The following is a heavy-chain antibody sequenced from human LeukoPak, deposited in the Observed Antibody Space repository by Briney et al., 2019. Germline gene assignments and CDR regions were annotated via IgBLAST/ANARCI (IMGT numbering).Heavy chain of an antibody. CDR2: MNPNSGNT. CDR3: ARKHYNWNDALDY. D-gene: IGHD1-1*01. Sequence: ASVKVSCKASGYTFTSYDINWVRQATGQGLEWMGWMNPNSGNTGYAQKFRGRVTMTRNTSISTAYMELSSLRSEDTAVYYCARKHYNWNDALDYWGQGTLVTVSS. V-gene: IGHV1-8*01. J-gene: IGHJ4*02. CDR1: GYTFTSYD.